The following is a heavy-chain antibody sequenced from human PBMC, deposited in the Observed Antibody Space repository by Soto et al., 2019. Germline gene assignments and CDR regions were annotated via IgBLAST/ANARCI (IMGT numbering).Heavy chain of an antibody. CDR3: ARQIAATGTAGTFDY. Sequence: QVQLQQSGPGLVKPSQTLSLTCAISGDSVSSNSAACTWIRQSPSRGLEWLGRTYYRSTWSNDYALSVKSRITINPDTSNNQFSLHLNSVTPEDTAVYYCARQIAATGTAGTFDYWGQGTLVTVSS. V-gene: IGHV6-1*01. CDR1: GDSVSSNSAA. CDR2: TYYRSTWSN. D-gene: IGHD6-13*01. J-gene: IGHJ4*02.